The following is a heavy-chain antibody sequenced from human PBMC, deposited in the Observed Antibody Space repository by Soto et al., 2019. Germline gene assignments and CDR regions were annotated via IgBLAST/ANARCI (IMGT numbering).Heavy chain of an antibody. Sequence: PGGSLRLSCAASGLTFSSSALRWVRQAPGRGLEWVSTIYAGGDGPYYADSVKGRFTISRDNSKNTLYLQMNSLRAEDTAVYYCAKVTGPSGGSRYSMDVWGKGTTVTVSS. J-gene: IGHJ6*03. D-gene: IGHD2-15*01. CDR2: IYAGGDGP. CDR1: GLTFSSSA. V-gene: IGHV3-23*01. CDR3: AKVTGPSGGSRYSMDV.